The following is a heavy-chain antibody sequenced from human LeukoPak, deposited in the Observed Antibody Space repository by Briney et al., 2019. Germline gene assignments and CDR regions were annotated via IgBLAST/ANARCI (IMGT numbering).Heavy chain of an antibody. CDR2: INHSGST. CDR1: GGSFSGYY. V-gene: IGHV4-34*01. D-gene: IGHD3-10*01. Sequence: SETLSLTCAVYGGSFSGYYWSWIRQPPGKGLEWIGEINHSGSTNYNPSLKSRVTISVGTSKNQFSLKLSSVTAADTAVYYCARVPVTMVRGVIITSYYYYGMDVWGQGTTVTVSS. J-gene: IGHJ6*02. CDR3: ARVPVTMVRGVIITSYYYYGMDV.